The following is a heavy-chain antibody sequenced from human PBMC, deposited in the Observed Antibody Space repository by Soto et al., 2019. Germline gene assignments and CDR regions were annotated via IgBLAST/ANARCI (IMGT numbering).Heavy chain of an antibody. Sequence: GGSLRLSCAASGFTFDDYTMHWVRQAPGKGLEWVSLISWDGGCTYYADHMKGRFTISRDNSKNSLYLQMNSLRTEDTALYYCTKDMWRVLELYAFDIWGQGTMVTVSS. CDR2: ISWDGGCT. J-gene: IGHJ3*02. D-gene: IGHD1-26*01. CDR3: TKDMWRVLELYAFDI. CDR1: GFTFDDYT. V-gene: IGHV3-43*01.